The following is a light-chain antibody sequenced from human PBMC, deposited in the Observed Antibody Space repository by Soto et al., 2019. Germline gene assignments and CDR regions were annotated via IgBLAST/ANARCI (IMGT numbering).Light chain of an antibody. J-gene: IGLJ2*01. Sequence: QSALTQPASVSGSPGQSITISCTGSGSDIGGGYNYVSWYQQHPDTVPKLIIYRVTNRPSGISPRFSGSQSGNTASLTISDLQADDEATYYCSSYTNTPTYMRFGGGTKLTVL. CDR2: RVT. V-gene: IGLV2-14*01. CDR3: SSYTNTPTYMR. CDR1: GSDIGGGYNY.